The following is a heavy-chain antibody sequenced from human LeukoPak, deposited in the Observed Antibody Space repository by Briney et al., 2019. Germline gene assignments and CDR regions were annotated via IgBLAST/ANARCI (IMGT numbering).Heavy chain of an antibody. V-gene: IGHV1-18*01. CDR2: ISAYNGNT. CDR1: GYTFTSYG. CDR3: ARAKPYYYNSGGYYY. Sequence: ASVKVSCKASGYTFTSYGISWVRQAPGHGLEWMGWISAYNGNTNYAQKLQGRVTMTTDTSTSTAYMVLRSLRSDDTAVYYWARAKPYYYNSGGYYYWGQGTLVTVSS. J-gene: IGHJ4*02. D-gene: IGHD3-22*01.